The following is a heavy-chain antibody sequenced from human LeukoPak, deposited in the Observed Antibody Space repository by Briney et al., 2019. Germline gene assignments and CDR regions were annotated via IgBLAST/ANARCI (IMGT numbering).Heavy chain of an antibody. CDR1: GFTFSSYA. CDR3: AKEIQYSSSWLTGGGFDI. J-gene: IGHJ3*02. Sequence: PGGSLRLSCAASGFTFSSYAMSWVRQAPGKGLEWVSAISGSGGSTYYADSVKGRFTISRDNSKNTLYLQMKSLRAEDTAVYYCAKEIQYSSSWLTGGGFDIWGQGTMVTVSS. D-gene: IGHD6-13*01. CDR2: ISGSGGST. V-gene: IGHV3-23*01.